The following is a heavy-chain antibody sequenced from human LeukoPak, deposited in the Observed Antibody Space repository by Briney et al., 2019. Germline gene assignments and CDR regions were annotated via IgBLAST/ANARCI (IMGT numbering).Heavy chain of an antibody. CDR3: ARDWGYYAFDI. Sequence: GGSLRLSCAASGFTFSSYAMHWVRQAPGKGLEWVAVISYDGSNKYYADSVKGRFTISRDNSKNTLYLQMNSLRAEDTAVYYCARDWGYYAFDIWGQGTMVTVSS. V-gene: IGHV3-30*04. D-gene: IGHD2-15*01. CDR1: GFTFSSYA. CDR2: ISYDGSNK. J-gene: IGHJ3*02.